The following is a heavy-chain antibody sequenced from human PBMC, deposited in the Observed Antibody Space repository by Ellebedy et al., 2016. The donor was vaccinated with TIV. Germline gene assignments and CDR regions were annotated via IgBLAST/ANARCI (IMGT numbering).Heavy chain of an antibody. CDR1: GFIFSDYY. CDR3: ARDTRFIDQRHNWFDP. V-gene: IGHV3-11*01. CDR2: ISSSGTPI. Sequence: GESLKISCAASGFIFSDYYMIWIRQAPGKGLECVSYISSSGTPIYYADSVKGRFTISRDNAKNSLDLQMNSLRADDTAVYYCARDTRFIDQRHNWFDPWGQGAQVTVSS. D-gene: IGHD6-25*01. J-gene: IGHJ5*02.